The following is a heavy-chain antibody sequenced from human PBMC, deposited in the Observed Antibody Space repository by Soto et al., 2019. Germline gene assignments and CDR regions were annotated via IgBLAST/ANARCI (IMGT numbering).Heavy chain of an antibody. CDR1: GGSISSYY. CDR3: ARDPGIIGTTDYFDY. V-gene: IGHV4-59*01. J-gene: IGHJ4*02. D-gene: IGHD1-7*01. Sequence: SETLSLTCTVAGGSISSYYWNWIRQSPGNKLEWIGYIYHSGSTNYNPSLKSRVTISIDTSKNQFSLKVTSVTAADTAVYYCARDPGIIGTTDYFDYWGQGTLVTVSS. CDR2: IYHSGST.